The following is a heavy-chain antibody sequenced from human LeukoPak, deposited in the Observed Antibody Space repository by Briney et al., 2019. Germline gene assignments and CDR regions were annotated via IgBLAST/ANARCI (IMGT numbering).Heavy chain of an antibody. Sequence: SETLSLTCAVYGGSFSGYYWSWIRQPPGKGLEWIGEINHSGSTNYNPSLKSRVTISVDTSKNQFSLKLSSVTAADTAVYYCATERAVTTYYYFDYWGQGTLVTVSS. CDR2: INHSGST. J-gene: IGHJ4*02. V-gene: IGHV4-34*01. D-gene: IGHD4-17*01. CDR3: ATERAVTTYYYFDY. CDR1: GGSFSGYY.